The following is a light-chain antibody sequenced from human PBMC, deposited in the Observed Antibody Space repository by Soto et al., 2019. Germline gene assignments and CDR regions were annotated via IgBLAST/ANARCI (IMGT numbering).Light chain of an antibody. CDR3: QQYGSSPLYT. CDR1: QSVSSSY. Sequence: ETVLTQSPGTLSLSPGESATLSCRASQSVSSSYLAWYQQKPGQAPRLLIYGASSRATGIPDRFSGSVSGTDFTLTINRLEPEDFAVYYCQQYGSSPLYTFGQGTKVEIK. CDR2: GAS. V-gene: IGKV3-20*01. J-gene: IGKJ2*01.